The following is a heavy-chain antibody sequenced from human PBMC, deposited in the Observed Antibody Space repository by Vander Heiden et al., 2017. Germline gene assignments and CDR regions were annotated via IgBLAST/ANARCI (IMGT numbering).Heavy chain of an antibody. CDR1: GFTFSTHT. Sequence: EVQLVESGGGLVKPGGSLRLSCAASGFTFSTHTMNGVRQAPGKGLEWVSSISSSSTYIYYADSVKGRFTISRDNAKNSLYLQMNSLRAEDTAVYYCVRGLVDYWGQGTLVTVSS. J-gene: IGHJ4*02. V-gene: IGHV3-21*01. D-gene: IGHD6-19*01. CDR2: ISSSSTYI. CDR3: VRGLVDY.